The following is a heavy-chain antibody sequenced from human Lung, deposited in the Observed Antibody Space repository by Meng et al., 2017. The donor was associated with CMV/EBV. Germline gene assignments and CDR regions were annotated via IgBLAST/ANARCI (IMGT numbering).Heavy chain of an antibody. Sequence: TXSLTXXVYVGSFSGFYWSWIRQPPGKGVEWLGEINHSGRTNYNPSLKSRVPISVDTSKNQLSLKPSSVTDADRAGYYCAGGGLRFLEYLNDHDYWGQGTXVTVSS. D-gene: IGHD3-3*01. CDR3: AGGGLRFLEYLNDHDY. CDR1: VGSFSGFY. J-gene: IGHJ4*02. CDR2: INHSGRT. V-gene: IGHV4-34*01.